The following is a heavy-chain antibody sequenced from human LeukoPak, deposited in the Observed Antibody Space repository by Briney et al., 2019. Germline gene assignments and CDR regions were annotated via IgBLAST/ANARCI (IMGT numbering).Heavy chain of an antibody. J-gene: IGHJ4*02. CDR3: ARAVKYYDILTGEKTYYFDY. V-gene: IGHV1-18*01. CDR2: ISAYNGNT. Sequence: GASVKVSRKASGYTFTSYGISWVRQAPGQGLEWMGWISAYNGNTNYAQKLQGRVTMTTDTSTSTAYMELRSLRSDDTAVYYCARAVKYYDILTGEKTYYFDYWGQGTLVTVSS. D-gene: IGHD3-9*01. CDR1: GYTFTSYG.